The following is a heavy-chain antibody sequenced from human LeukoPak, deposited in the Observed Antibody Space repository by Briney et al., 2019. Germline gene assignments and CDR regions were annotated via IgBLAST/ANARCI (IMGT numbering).Heavy chain of an antibody. D-gene: IGHD5-24*01. CDR1: GGSISTSSYY. CDR3: ARGGYNIWEYYFGY. J-gene: IGHJ4*02. CDR2: IFYSGST. Sequence: SETLSLTCTVSGGSISTSSYYWGWVRQPPGKGLEWIGNIFYSGSTYYSPSLKSRVTISLDTSRNQFSLKLSSVTAADTAVYYCARGGYNIWEYYFGYWGQGTLVTVSS. V-gene: IGHV4-39*07.